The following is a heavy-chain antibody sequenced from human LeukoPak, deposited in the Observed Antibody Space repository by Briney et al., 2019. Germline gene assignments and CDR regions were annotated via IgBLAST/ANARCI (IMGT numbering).Heavy chain of an antibody. V-gene: IGHV1-2*02. CDR2: INPNSGGT. Sequence: ASVKVSCKASGYTFTGYYMHWVRQAPGQGLEWMGWINPNSGGTNYAQKFQGRVTMTRDTSISTAYMELSRLRSDDTAVYYCARDTAMERAHFDYWGQGTLVTVSS. CDR3: ARDTAMERAHFDY. CDR1: GYTFTGYY. J-gene: IGHJ4*02. D-gene: IGHD5-18*01.